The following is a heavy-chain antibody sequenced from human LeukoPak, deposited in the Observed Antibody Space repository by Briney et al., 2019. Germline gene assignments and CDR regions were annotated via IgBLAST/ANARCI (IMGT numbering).Heavy chain of an antibody. CDR3: ARDGGFSWVYFGY. CDR1: GGSISNYY. D-gene: IGHD5-18*01. V-gene: IGHV4-59*01. J-gene: IGHJ4*02. Sequence: PSETLSLTCTVPGGSISNYYWSWIRQPPGKGLEWIGYIYYSGSTNYNPSLKSRVTISVDTSKNQLSLKLTSVTAADTAVYYCARDGGFSWVYFGYWGQGTLVTVSS. CDR2: IYYSGST.